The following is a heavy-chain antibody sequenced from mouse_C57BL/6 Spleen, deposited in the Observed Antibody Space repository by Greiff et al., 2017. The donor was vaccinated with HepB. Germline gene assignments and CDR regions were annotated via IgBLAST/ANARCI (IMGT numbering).Heavy chain of an antibody. D-gene: IGHD1-1*01. Sequence: QVQLQQPGAELVRPGSSVKLSCKASGYTFTSYWMHWVKQRPIQGLEWIGNIYPSDSETHNNQKFKDKATLTVDKSSSTAYMQLISLTSEDSAVYYCARTVVASYYFDYWGQGTTLTVAS. CDR3: ARTVVASYYFDY. CDR2: IYPSDSET. CDR1: GYTFTSYW. V-gene: IGHV1-52*01. J-gene: IGHJ2*01.